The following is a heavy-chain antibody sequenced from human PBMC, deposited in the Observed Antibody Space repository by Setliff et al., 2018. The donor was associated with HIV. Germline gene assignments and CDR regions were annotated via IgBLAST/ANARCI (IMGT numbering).Heavy chain of an antibody. J-gene: IGHJ3*01. CDR2: IKRDGTET. CDR3: AREAARRGFIDDFDV. D-gene: IGHD3-22*01. CDR1: GFAFPTYW. Sequence: LRLSCAASGFAFPTYWISWVRQAPGKGLEWVANIKRDGTETHYVGSVRGRFTISRDNAKNTLYLQMNSLRAEDTAVYYCAREAARRGFIDDFDVWGQGTLVTVSS. V-gene: IGHV3-7*01.